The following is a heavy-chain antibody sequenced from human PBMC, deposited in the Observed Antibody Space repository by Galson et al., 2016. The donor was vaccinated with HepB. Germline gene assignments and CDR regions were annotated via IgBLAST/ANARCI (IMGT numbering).Heavy chain of an antibody. CDR3: AHRPPYYDFWNGKYNWFDL. D-gene: IGHD3-3*01. V-gene: IGHV2-5*01. J-gene: IGHJ5*02. CDR2: IYWNDYK. Sequence: PALVKPTQTLTLTCTFSGFSLSTSGVGVGWIRQPPGKALEWLAPIYWNDYKYYSPSLKSRLTITKDTSKNQVVLTMTNMDPVDTATYYCAHRPPYYDFWNGKYNWFDLWGQGTLVTVSS. CDR1: GFSLSTSGVG.